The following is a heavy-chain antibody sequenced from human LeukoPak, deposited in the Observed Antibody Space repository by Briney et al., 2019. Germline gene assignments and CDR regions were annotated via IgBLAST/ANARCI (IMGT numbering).Heavy chain of an antibody. CDR3: ARGTFSPDN. CDR2: LSSSGDTT. D-gene: IGHD2/OR15-2a*01. CDR1: GFTFSSYA. Sequence: GRSLRLSCAASGFTFSSYAMTWVRQAPGKGLEWVSSLSSSGDTTYYADSVKGQFTISRDNSKNTLFLQMNSLRAEDTAVYYCARGTFSPDNWGQGTLVTVAS. V-gene: IGHV3-23*01. J-gene: IGHJ4*02.